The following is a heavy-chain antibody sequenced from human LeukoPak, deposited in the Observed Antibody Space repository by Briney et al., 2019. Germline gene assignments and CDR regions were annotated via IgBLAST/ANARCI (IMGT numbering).Heavy chain of an antibody. V-gene: IGHV4-59*08. CDR2: ISYSGST. D-gene: IGHD2-2*01. Sequence: SETLSLTCTVSGDSVTTYYWSWIRQPPGKGLEWIGYISYSGSTNYNPSLKSRVTMSVDTSKNQFPLELSSVTAADTAVYYCARHVRYCDSSRCYVMPDWDYWGQGTLVTVSS. CDR1: GDSVTTYY. CDR3: ARHVRYCDSSRCYVMPDWDY. J-gene: IGHJ4*02.